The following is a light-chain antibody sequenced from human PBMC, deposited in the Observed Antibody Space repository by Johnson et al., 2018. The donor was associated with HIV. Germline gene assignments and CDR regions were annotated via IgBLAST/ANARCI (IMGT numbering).Light chain of an antibody. CDR3: GTWDNSPSAPYV. CDR2: DND. Sequence: QSLLTQPPSVSAAPGQKVTISCSGSSSNIGNNYVSWYQHLPGTAPQLLIYDNDKRPSGISDRFSASKSGTSATLGITGLQTGDEADYYCGTWDNSPSAPYVFGPGPKGTVL. V-gene: IGLV1-51*01. CDR1: SSNIGNNY. J-gene: IGLJ1*01.